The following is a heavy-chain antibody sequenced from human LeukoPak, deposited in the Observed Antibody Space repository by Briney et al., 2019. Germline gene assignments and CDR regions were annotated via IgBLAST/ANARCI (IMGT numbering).Heavy chain of an antibody. J-gene: IGHJ5*02. CDR3: AKDVRRRNGGCT. D-gene: IGHD4-23*01. CDR2: ISASGGDT. Sequence: GGSLRLSCAASGFTFTTYSFSWVRQAPGKGLEWVSGISASGGDTFYADSVKGRFTISRDNSKNTLSLQMNSLRVEDTAIYYCAKDVRRRNGGCTWGQGTLVTVSS. V-gene: IGHV3-23*01. CDR1: GFTFTTYS.